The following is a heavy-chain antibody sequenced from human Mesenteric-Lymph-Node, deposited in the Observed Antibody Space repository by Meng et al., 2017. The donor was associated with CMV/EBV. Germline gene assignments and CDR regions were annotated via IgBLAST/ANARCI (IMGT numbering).Heavy chain of an antibody. V-gene: IGHV3-23*03. CDR2: IYSGGSST. Sequence: GESLKISCAASGFTFSSYAMSWVRRAPGKGLEWVSVIYSGGSSTYYADSVKGRFTISRDNSKNTLYLQMNSLRAEDTAVYYCAKAGMVRGWYYFNYWGQGTLVTVSS. CDR3: AKAGMVRGWYYFNY. D-gene: IGHD3-10*01. J-gene: IGHJ4*02. CDR1: GFTFSSYA.